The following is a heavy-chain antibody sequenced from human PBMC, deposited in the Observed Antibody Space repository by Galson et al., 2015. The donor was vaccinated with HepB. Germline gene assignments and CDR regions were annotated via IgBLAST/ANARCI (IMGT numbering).Heavy chain of an antibody. D-gene: IGHD3-10*01. V-gene: IGHV3-21*01. CDR2: ISSSSSYI. CDR1: GFTFSSYS. CDR3: ARDRAWFGEGHFDL. Sequence: SLRLSCAASGFTFSSYSMNWVRQAPGKGLEWVSSISSSSSYIYYADSVKGRFTISRDNAKNSLYLQMNSLRAEDTAVYYCARDRAWFGEGHFDLWGHGTLVTVSS. J-gene: IGHJ2*01.